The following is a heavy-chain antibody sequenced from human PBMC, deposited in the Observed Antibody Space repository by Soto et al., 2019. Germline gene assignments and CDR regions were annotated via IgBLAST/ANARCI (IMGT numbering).Heavy chain of an antibody. CDR2: ISSSSSYI. D-gene: IGHD1-7*01. J-gene: IGHJ6*04. V-gene: IGHV3-21*01. CDR3: AREGRELLLLVGEDV. Sequence: GSLRLSCAASGFTFSSYSMNWVRQAPGKGLEWVSSISSSSSYIYYADSVKGRFTISRDNAKNSLYLQMNSLRAEDTAVYYCAREGRELLLLVGEDVWGKGTTVTVSS. CDR1: GFTFSSYS.